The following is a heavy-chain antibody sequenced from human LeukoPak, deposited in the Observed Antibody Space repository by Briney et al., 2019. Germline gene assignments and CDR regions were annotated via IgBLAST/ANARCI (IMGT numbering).Heavy chain of an antibody. CDR2: TYHTSKWYN. D-gene: IGHD6-13*01. J-gene: IGHJ4*02. CDR1: GDSVSSNSAA. Sequence: SRTLSLTCAISGDSVSSNSAAWNWTRQSPSRGLEWLGRTYHTSKWYNDYAISVKSRITINPDTSKNQFSLQLRSVTPEDTAVYYCARDLPPGAAGVTGPFDYWGQGTLVTVSA. V-gene: IGHV6-1*01. CDR3: ARDLPPGAAGVTGPFDY.